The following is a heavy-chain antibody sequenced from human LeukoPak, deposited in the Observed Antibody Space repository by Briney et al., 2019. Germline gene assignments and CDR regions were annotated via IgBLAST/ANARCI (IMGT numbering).Heavy chain of an antibody. V-gene: IGHV5-51*01. CDR2: IYPGDSDT. Sequence: GESLKISCKGSGYSFTSYWIGWVRQMPGKGLEWMGIIYPGDSDTRYIPSFQGQVTISADKSISTAYLQWSSLKASDTAMYYCARQPGYYDSSGPAGYWGQGTLVTVSS. J-gene: IGHJ4*02. D-gene: IGHD3-22*01. CDR1: GYSFTSYW. CDR3: ARQPGYYDSSGPAGY.